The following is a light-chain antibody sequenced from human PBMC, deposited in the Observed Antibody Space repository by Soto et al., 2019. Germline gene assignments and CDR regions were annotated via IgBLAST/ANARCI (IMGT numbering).Light chain of an antibody. CDR2: KAS. J-gene: IGKJ1*01. CDR3: QQYNSLWT. Sequence: DIQMTQSPSTLSASVGDRVTITCRASQSISSWLAWYQQKPGKAPKLLIYKASSLESGVPSRFSGSGSGTEFTLTTSSLQPDDFATYYCQQYNSLWTLVQGTTVDTK. V-gene: IGKV1-5*03. CDR1: QSISSW.